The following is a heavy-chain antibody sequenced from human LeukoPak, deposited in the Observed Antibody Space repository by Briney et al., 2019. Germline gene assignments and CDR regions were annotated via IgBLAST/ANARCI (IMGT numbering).Heavy chain of an antibody. CDR3: ARCGYESSPRDGFDI. CDR1: GGTFSSYG. V-gene: IGHV1-69*04. CDR2: IIPILGIT. D-gene: IGHD3-22*01. J-gene: IGHJ3*02. Sequence: SVKVSCKASGGTFSSYGIGWVQQAPGQGLEWMGRIIPILGITNYAQKFQGRVTITADTSTSTAYMELSTLRSEDTAVYYCARCGYESSPRDGFDIWGQGTMVTVSS.